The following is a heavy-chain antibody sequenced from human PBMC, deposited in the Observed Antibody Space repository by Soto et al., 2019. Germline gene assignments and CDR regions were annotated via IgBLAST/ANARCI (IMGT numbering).Heavy chain of an antibody. D-gene: IGHD3-22*01. CDR3: AQSYDTSSYLCVRMDV. CDR1: GGTFSNYA. J-gene: IGHJ6*02. Sequence: QVQLVQSGAEVKKPGSSVKVSCKASGGTFSNYAISWVRQAPGQGLEWMGGIIPIFGAPNYAQKFQGRVTISADKSTGKAYMELSSLRSEDTAVYYCAQSYDTSSYLCVRMDVWGQGTTVTVSS. CDR2: IIPIFGAP. V-gene: IGHV1-69*06.